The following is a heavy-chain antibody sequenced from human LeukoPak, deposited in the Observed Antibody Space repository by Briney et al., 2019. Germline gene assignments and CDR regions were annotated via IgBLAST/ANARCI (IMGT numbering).Heavy chain of an antibody. V-gene: IGHV3-7*03. J-gene: IGHJ5*01. Sequence: GGSLRLSCAASGFTFSSYLMTWVRQAPGKGLEWVAKIKQDESEKYYVDSVKGRFTISRDNAKNSLYLQMNSLRAEDTAVYYRARGSGWLDFWGQGTLVTVSS. CDR2: IKQDESEK. D-gene: IGHD6-19*01. CDR1: GFTFSSYL. CDR3: ARGSGWLDF.